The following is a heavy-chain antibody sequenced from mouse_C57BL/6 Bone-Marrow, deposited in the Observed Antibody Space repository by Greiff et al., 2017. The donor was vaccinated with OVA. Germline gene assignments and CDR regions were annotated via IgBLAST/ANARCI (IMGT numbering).Heavy chain of an antibody. CDR2: IWWDDDT. CDR1: GFSLSTFGMG. Sequence: QVTLKVSGPGILQPSQTLSLTCSFSGFSLSTFGMGVGWIRQPSGKGLDWLAHIWWDDDTYYNPALKSRPTISKETSKNQVFLKIANVDTAGTATYYCARWGVYYYAMDYWGQGTSVTVSS. CDR3: ARWGVYYYAMDY. V-gene: IGHV8-8*01. J-gene: IGHJ4*01.